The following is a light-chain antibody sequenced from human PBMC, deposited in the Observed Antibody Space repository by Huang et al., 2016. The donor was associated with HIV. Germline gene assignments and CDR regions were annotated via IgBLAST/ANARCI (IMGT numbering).Light chain of an antibody. CDR2: GAS. J-gene: IGKJ4*01. CDR3: QQYNDWPPLT. CDR1: QGVRTT. V-gene: IGKV3D-15*01. Sequence: VMTQSPASLSASPGARVTLSCRASQGVRTTLAWYQQQPGPATTLLMFGASTRATGTPPRFSGSGSGTDFTLTITSLQSSDSAIYYCQQYNDWPPLTFGGGTKVEI.